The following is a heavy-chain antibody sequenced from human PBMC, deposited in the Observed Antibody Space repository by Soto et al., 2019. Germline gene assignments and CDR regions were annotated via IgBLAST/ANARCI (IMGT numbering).Heavy chain of an antibody. Sequence: SETLSLTCTVSGASISSGRSYWSWIRQHPGKGLEWIGYMFYSGSTYYHPSLKSRVNISADTSKNQFSLRLTSVTPADTAVYYCARDNGYGHFDSWGQGTLVTVSS. J-gene: IGHJ4*02. CDR1: GASISSGRSY. D-gene: IGHD5-12*01. CDR3: ARDNGYGHFDS. V-gene: IGHV4-31*03. CDR2: MFYSGST.